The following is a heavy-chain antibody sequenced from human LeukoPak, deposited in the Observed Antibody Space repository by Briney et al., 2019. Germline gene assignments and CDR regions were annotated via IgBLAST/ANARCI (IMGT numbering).Heavy chain of an antibody. V-gene: IGHV4-59*01. J-gene: IGHJ3*02. CDR3: ARDGPAAHDAFGI. D-gene: IGHD6-25*01. Sequence: PSETLSLTCTVSGGSISTYFWSWIRQPPGKGLERIGYIFYSGSTNYNPSLQSRVTISVDTSKNQFSLNLSSVTAADTAVYYCARDGPAAHDAFGIWGQGTMVTVSS. CDR1: GGSISTYF. CDR2: IFYSGST.